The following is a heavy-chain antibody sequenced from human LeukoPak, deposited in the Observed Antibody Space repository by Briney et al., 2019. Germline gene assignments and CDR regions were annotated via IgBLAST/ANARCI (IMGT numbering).Heavy chain of an antibody. V-gene: IGHV5-51*01. CDR2: IYPGDSDT. D-gene: IGHD6-13*01. CDR3: ARTQQLYWHFDL. Sequence: KDGESLKISCKASGYSFTSYWIGWVRQLPGKGLEWMGIIYPGDSDTRYSPSFQGQVTISADKSINTAYLQWSSLKASDTAMYCCARTQQLYWHFDLWGRGTLVTVSS. J-gene: IGHJ2*01. CDR1: GYSFTSYW.